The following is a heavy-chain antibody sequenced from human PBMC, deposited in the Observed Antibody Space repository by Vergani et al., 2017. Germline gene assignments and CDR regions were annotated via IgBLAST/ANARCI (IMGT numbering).Heavy chain of an antibody. CDR2: IRSKTDGGTT. CDR1: GFTLSNAW. Sequence: EVQLVESGGGLVKPGGSLRLSCAVSGFTLSNAWMTWVRQAPGKGLEWVGRIRSKTDGGTTDYATPVKGRFTISRDDSKNTLYLQMNTLKTEDTAVYYCATRLRDRAFIDYWGQGTLVTGSS. J-gene: IGHJ4*02. CDR3: ATRLRDRAFIDY. V-gene: IGHV3-15*01. D-gene: IGHD2-21*01.